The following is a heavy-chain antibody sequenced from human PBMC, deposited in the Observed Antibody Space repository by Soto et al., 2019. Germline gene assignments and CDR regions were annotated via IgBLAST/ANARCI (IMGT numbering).Heavy chain of an antibody. CDR2: IYYSGST. D-gene: IGHD6-13*01. J-gene: IGHJ6*02. CDR3: ARGRSNWSRRFISYGLDV. Sequence: SETLSLTCTVSGGSISSDDYYWSWIRHPPGKGLGWIGYIYYSGSTYYNPSLKSRVTISVDTSKNQFSLRLSSVTAADTAVYYCARGRSNWSRRFISYGLDVWGQGTTVTVSS. V-gene: IGHV4-30-4*01. CDR1: GGSISSDDYY.